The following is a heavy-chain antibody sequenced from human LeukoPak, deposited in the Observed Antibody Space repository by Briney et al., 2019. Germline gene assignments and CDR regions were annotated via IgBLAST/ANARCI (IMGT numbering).Heavy chain of an antibody. CDR2: ISGSATGGRT. V-gene: IGHV3-23*01. D-gene: IGHD5-12*01. CDR1: GFTFSSYA. CDR3: AKRRDIPRGSASYFDY. J-gene: IGHJ4*02. Sequence: GGSLRLSCAASGFTFSSYAMHWVRQAPGKGLEWVSAISGSATGGRTYYADSVKGRFTISRDNSKNTLYLQMNSLRAEDTAAYYCAKRRDIPRGSASYFDYWGQGTLVTVSS.